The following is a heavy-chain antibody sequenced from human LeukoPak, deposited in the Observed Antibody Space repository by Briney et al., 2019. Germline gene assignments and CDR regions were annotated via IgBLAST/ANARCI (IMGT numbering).Heavy chain of an antibody. V-gene: IGHV4-34*01. CDR1: GGSFRGYY. J-gene: IGHJ5*02. CDR2: INHSGGT. Sequence: SETLSLTCAVYGGSFRGYYWSWIRQPPGKGLEWIGEINHSGGTNYNPSLKSRVTISVDTSKNQFSLKLSSVTAADTAVYYCARGAPRYGSGSYYKRGENWFDPWGQGTLVTVSS. D-gene: IGHD3-10*01. CDR3: ARGAPRYGSGSYYKRGENWFDP.